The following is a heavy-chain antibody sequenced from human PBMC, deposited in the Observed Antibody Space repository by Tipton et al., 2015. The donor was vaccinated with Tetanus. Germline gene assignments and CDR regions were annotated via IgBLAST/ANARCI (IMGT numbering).Heavy chain of an antibody. CDR3: ARDQGGGRVVRLNWFDP. CDR1: GDSISRGGYF. CDR2: IYYSGST. V-gene: IGHV4-31*03. Sequence: TLSLTCTVSGDSISRGGYFWNWIRQRPGEGPEWIGYIYYSGSTYYNPSLKSRVSMSVDTSKNQFSLNLTSVTAADTAVYYCARDQGGGRVVRLNWFDPWGPGTLVTVSS. D-gene: IGHD6-6*01. J-gene: IGHJ5*02.